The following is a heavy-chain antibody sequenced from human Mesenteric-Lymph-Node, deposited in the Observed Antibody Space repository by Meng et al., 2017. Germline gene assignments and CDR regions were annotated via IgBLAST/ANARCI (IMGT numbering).Heavy chain of an antibody. Sequence: GESLKISCAASGFTFSVYAMHWVRQTPGKGLEWVAVISYDGLNKYYADSVKGRFTISRDNSKNTLYLQMNSLRAEDTAVYYCARVWFGEMDAFDIWGQGTMVTVSS. V-gene: IGHV3-30*04. D-gene: IGHD3-10*01. CDR3: ARVWFGEMDAFDI. J-gene: IGHJ3*02. CDR1: GFTFSVYA. CDR2: ISYDGLNK.